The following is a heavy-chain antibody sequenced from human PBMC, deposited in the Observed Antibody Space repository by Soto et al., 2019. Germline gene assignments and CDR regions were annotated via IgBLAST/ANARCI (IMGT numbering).Heavy chain of an antibody. Sequence: EVQLVESGGGSVQPGGSLRLSCTASGFTCSTFSMNWVRQAPGRGLEWISYISGGGRPISYADSVKGRFTISRDNAKHSLYLQMDSLTDEDTAVYYCARDLGWAFDSWGQGTLVTVSS. J-gene: IGHJ4*02. CDR1: GFTCSTFS. CDR3: ARDLGWAFDS. V-gene: IGHV3-48*02. D-gene: IGHD6-19*01. CDR2: ISGGGRPI.